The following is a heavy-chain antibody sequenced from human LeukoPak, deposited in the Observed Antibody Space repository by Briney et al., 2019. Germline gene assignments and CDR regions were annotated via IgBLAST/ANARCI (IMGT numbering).Heavy chain of an antibody. Sequence: GGSLRLSCAASGFTFDDYAMHWVRQAPGKGLEWVSGISWNSGSIGYADSVKGRFTISRDNAKNSLYLQMNSLRVEDTALYYCAKGATVTTLDYYYGMDVWGQGTTVTVSS. V-gene: IGHV3-9*01. J-gene: IGHJ6*02. D-gene: IGHD4-11*01. CDR1: GFTFDDYA. CDR2: ISWNSGSI. CDR3: AKGATVTTLDYYYGMDV.